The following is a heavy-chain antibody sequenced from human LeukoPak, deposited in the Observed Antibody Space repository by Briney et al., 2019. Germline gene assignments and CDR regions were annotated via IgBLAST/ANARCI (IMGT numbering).Heavy chain of an antibody. D-gene: IGHD5-18*01. CDR2: INPNSGGT. V-gene: IGHV1-2*02. Sequence: ASVKVSCKASGYTFTGYYMHWVRQAPGQGLEWMGWINPNSGGTNYAQKFQGRVTMTRDTSISTAYTELSRLRSDDTAVYYCARDLGYSYGYGPFDYWGQGTLVTVSS. J-gene: IGHJ4*02. CDR3: ARDLGYSYGYGPFDY. CDR1: GYTFTGYY.